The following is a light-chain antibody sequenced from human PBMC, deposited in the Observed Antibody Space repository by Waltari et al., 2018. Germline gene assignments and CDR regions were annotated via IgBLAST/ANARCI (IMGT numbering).Light chain of an antibody. Sequence: SFELTQDPAVSVAVGQTVRITCQVDIPRTYYPRWCLQKTGQAPVPVLYGKNNRPSGIPGRFSASSSGRTASLTITGAQAEDVADYYGNSRDSSGDVIFGGGTKLAVL. CDR3: NSRDSSGDVI. V-gene: IGLV3-19*01. J-gene: IGLJ2*01. CDR1: IPRTYY. CDR2: GKN.